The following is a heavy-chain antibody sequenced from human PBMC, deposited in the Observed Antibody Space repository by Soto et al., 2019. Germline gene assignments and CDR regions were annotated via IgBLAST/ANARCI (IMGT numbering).Heavy chain of an antibody. Sequence: QVQLMQSGAELKKPGSSVKVSCKASGGTFGSNVISWVRQAPGQGLEWMGEIMPIFGAANKPQKFQGRLMITADTSTTTVYMELSSLGSEDTAVYFCATGARYCSGGSCYPDDWGQGTLVTVSS. CDR1: GGTFGSNV. D-gene: IGHD2-15*01. CDR2: IMPIFGAA. J-gene: IGHJ4*02. V-gene: IGHV1-69*06. CDR3: ATGARYCSGGSCYPDD.